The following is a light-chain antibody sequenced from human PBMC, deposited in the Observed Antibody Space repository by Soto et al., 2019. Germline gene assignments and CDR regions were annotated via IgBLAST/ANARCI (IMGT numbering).Light chain of an antibody. CDR1: NSDVGAYNY. V-gene: IGLV2-14*01. J-gene: IGLJ1*01. Sequence: QSALTQPASVSGSPGQSITIPCTGTNSDVGAYNYVSWYQHHPGKAPKLTIYEVFTRSSGVSSRFSGSKSGSTASLTISGLQAEDEADYYCTSYTTTNTLYVFGTGTKLTVL. CDR2: EVF. CDR3: TSYTTTNTLYV.